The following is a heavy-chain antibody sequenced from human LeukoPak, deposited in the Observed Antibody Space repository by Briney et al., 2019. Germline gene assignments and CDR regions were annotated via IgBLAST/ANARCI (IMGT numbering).Heavy chain of an antibody. D-gene: IGHD5-24*01. Sequence: ASVKVSCKASGYTFTSYGISWMRQAPGQGLEWMGWISAYNGNTNYAQKLQGRVTMTTDTSTSTAYMELRSLRSDDTAVYYCARNVVMATIGSDYYYYMDVWGKGTTVTVSS. CDR2: ISAYNGNT. CDR3: ARNVVMATIGSDYYYYMDV. CDR1: GYTFTSYG. V-gene: IGHV1-18*01. J-gene: IGHJ6*03.